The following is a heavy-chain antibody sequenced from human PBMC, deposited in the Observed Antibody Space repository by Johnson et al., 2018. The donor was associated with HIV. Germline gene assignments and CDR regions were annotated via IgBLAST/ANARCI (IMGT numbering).Heavy chain of an antibody. Sequence: QVHLVESGGGVVQPGRSLRLSCAASGFTFSSYAMHWVRQAPGKGLEWVAVISYDGSNKYYADSVKGRFTISRDNSKNTLYLQMNSLRAEDTAVYYCAKGGYNWKFDGFDIWGQGTMVTVSS. CDR3: AKGGYNWKFDGFDI. CDR1: GFTFSSYA. V-gene: IGHV3-30-3*01. CDR2: ISYDGSNK. D-gene: IGHD1-20*01. J-gene: IGHJ3*02.